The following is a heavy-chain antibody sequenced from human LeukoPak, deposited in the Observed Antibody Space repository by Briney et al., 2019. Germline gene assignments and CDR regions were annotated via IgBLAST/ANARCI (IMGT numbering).Heavy chain of an antibody. CDR1: GGSFSSYY. D-gene: IGHD6-19*01. J-gene: IGHJ4*02. CDR2: INHSGST. Sequence: SETLSLTCAVYGGSFSSYYWSWIRQPPGKGLEWIGEINHSGSTNYNPSLKSRVTISVDTSKNQFSLKLSSVTAADTAVYYCARGHSWWYSSGSAVDYWGQGTLVTVSS. V-gene: IGHV4-34*01. CDR3: ARGHSWWYSSGSAVDY.